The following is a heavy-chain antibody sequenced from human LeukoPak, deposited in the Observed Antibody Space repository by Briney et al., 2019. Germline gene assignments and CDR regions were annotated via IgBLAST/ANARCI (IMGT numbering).Heavy chain of an antibody. CDR2: MNPNSGNT. V-gene: IGHV1-8*02. CDR3: AIGKLASRRGSWFDP. Sequence: ASVKVSCRTSGYTFTSYDINWVRQATGQGLEWMGWMNPNSGNTGYAQKLQGRVTMTRNTSISTAYMDLCSLTSEDTAVYYCAIGKLASRRGSWFDPWGQGTLVTVSS. J-gene: IGHJ5*02. CDR1: GYTFTSYD. D-gene: IGHD6-6*01.